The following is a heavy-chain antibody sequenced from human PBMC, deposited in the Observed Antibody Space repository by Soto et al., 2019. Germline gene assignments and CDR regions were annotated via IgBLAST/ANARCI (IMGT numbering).Heavy chain of an antibody. Sequence: GGSLRLSCAASGFTFSSYSMNWVRQAPGKGLEWVSSISSSSSYIYYADSVKGRFTISRDNAKNSLYLQMNSLRAEDTAVYYCASPDPSVGAKYYYYYGMDVWGQGTTVTVSS. CDR3: ASPDPSVGAKYYYYYGMDV. CDR2: ISSSSSYI. CDR1: GFTFSSYS. D-gene: IGHD1-26*01. V-gene: IGHV3-21*04. J-gene: IGHJ6*02.